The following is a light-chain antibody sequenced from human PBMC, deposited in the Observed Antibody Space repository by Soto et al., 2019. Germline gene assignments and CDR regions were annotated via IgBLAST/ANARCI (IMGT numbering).Light chain of an antibody. Sequence: SQPPPLSWAPGQAITISRPWNNRGVGGYNYVSWYQQEPGKAPKLMIYDVTYRPSGVSNRFSGSKSDNTASLTISGLQAEDEADYYCSSYTGSTSYVFGTGTKVTVL. CDR3: SSYTGSTSYV. CDR1: NRGVGGYNY. CDR2: DVT. V-gene: IGLV2-14*01. J-gene: IGLJ1*01.